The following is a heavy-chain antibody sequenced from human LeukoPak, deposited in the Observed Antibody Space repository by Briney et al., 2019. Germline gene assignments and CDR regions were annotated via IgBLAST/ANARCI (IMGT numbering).Heavy chain of an antibody. CDR2: IYTSGST. D-gene: IGHD2-2*01. CDR1: GGSISSGSYY. CDR3: ASSRYCSSTSCYARDDY. V-gene: IGHV4-61*02. J-gene: IGHJ4*02. Sequence: SETLSLTCTVSGGSISSGSYYWSWIRQPAGKGREWIGRIYTSGSTNYNPSLKSRVTISVDTSKNQFSLKLSSVTAADTAVYYCASSRYCSSTSCYARDDYWGQGTLVTVSS.